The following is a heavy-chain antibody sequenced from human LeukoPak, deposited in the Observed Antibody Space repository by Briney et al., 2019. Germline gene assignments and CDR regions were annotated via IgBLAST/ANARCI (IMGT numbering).Heavy chain of an antibody. CDR3: ARERSPTSGFMDY. D-gene: IGHD3-3*01. J-gene: IGHJ4*02. CDR1: GFTLSSYA. Sequence: PGGSLRLSCAASGFTLSSYAMSWVRQAPGKGLEWVSAISGSGGSTYYADSVKGRFTISRDNSKNTLYLQMNSLSAEDTAVYYCARERSPTSGFMDYWGQGTPVTVSS. V-gene: IGHV3-23*01. CDR2: ISGSGGST.